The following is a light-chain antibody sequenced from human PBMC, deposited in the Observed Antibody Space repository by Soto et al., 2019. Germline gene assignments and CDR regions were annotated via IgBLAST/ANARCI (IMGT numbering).Light chain of an antibody. J-gene: IGLJ2*01. CDR1: SSNIGNNY. CDR3: GTWDSSLRGGV. CDR2: ENN. V-gene: IGLV1-51*02. Sequence: QSVLTQPPSVSAAPGQKVTISCSGSSSNIGNNYVSWYQQLPGTAPTVLIYENNKRPSGIPDRFSGSKSGTSATLGITGLQTGDEADYYCGTWDSSLRGGVFGGGTKLTVL.